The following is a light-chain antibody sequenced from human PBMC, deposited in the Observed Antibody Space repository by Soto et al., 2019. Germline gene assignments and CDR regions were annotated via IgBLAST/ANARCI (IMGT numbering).Light chain of an antibody. J-gene: IGLJ1*01. Sequence: QSVLTQPASVSGSPGQSITISCTGTSSDVGGYNYVSWYQQHPGKAPKLMIYDVSNRPSGVSNRFSGSKSGNTASLTISGLQDEDEADYYCSSYTSSTPASFGTGTKVTVL. V-gene: IGLV2-14*03. CDR1: SSDVGGYNY. CDR3: SSYTSSTPAS. CDR2: DVS.